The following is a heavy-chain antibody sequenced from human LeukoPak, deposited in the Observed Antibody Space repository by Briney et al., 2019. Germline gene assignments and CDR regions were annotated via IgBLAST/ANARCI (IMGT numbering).Heavy chain of an antibody. D-gene: IGHD5-24*01. CDR1: GGSISSSSYY. CDR3: ARGWLHLDY. V-gene: IGHV4-39*07. J-gene: IGHJ4*02. CDR2: IYYSGST. Sequence: SETLSLTCTVSGGSISSSSYYWGWIRQPPGKGLEWIGSIYYSGSTYYNPSLKSRVTISVDTSKNQFSLKLSSVTAADTAVYYCARGWLHLDYWGQGTLVTVSS.